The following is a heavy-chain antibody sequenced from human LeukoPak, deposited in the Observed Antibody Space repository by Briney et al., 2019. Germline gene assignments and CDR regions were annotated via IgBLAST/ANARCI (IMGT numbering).Heavy chain of an antibody. CDR2: ISSSAST. Sequence: SDTLSLTCTVSGRPISSYYWSWLRQPPGKALEGIGYISSSASTNYNPPLKSRVTISVDTSKNQFSLKLTSVTAADTAVYYCASRSSGYYYGMDVWGQGTTVTVSS. V-gene: IGHV4-59*07. CDR3: ASRSSGYYYGMDV. CDR1: GRPISSYY. J-gene: IGHJ6*02. D-gene: IGHD6-6*01.